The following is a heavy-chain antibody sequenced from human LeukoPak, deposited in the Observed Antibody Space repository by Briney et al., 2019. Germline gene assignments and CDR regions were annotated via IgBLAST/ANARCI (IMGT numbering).Heavy chain of an antibody. CDR2: IYYSGST. CDR3: ATSYYYDYRQIDY. CDR1: GDSISTSSYY. Sequence: PSETLSLTCTVSGDSISTSSYYWGWIRQPPGKGLEWLGSIYYSGSTFYNPSLKSRVTISVDTSKNQFSLHLYSVTAADTAVFYRATSYYYDYRQIDYWGQGTLVTVSS. V-gene: IGHV4-39*01. J-gene: IGHJ4*02. D-gene: IGHD3-22*01.